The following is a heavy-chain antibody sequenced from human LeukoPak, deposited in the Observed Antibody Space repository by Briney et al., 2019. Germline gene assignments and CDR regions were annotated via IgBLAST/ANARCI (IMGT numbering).Heavy chain of an antibody. Sequence: AGSLSLSCTASGFTLGDYAMSWVSHAPGKGMEWEGVISYDGSNKYYADSVKRRFSIAREYSKRTLYLQMNSMRVDDAVVYYWAKEGYDGSGSFPDSWGQGTLVTVSS. CDR2: ISYDGSNK. D-gene: IGHD3-10*01. CDR1: GFTLGDYA. V-gene: IGHV3-30*04. CDR3: AKEGYDGSGSFPDS. J-gene: IGHJ4*02.